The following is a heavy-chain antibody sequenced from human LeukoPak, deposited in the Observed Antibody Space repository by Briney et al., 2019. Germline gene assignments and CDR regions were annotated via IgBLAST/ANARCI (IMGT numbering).Heavy chain of an antibody. D-gene: IGHD6-19*01. V-gene: IGHV3-23*01. CDR3: AKDREQGVASASAFDY. J-gene: IGHJ4*02. CDR2: ISGSGDST. CDR1: GFTFSSYA. Sequence: PGGSLRLSCAASGFTFSSYAMSWVRQAPGKGLEWVSTISGSGDSTYYADSVRGRFTIFRDSSKNMVFLQMNSLSAADTAVYFCAKDREQGVASASAFDYWGQGTLVTVSS.